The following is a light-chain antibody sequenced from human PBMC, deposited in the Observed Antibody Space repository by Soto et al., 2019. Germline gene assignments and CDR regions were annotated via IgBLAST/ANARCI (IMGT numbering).Light chain of an antibody. CDR1: NNDVGGYNY. V-gene: IGLV2-14*01. CDR3: SSYGSTTTRYV. CDR2: EVS. J-gene: IGLJ1*01. Sequence: QSALTQPASVSGSPGQSITISCTGTNNDVGGYNYVSWYQQHPGKAPKLIIYEVSNRPSGVSNRFSGSKSAYTASLTISGLQAEDEGDYFCSSYGSTTTRYVFGTGTKLTVL.